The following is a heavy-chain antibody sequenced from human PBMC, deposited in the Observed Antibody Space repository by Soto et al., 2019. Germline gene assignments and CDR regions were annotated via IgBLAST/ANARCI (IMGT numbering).Heavy chain of an antibody. CDR1: GYTFTSYG. Sequence: ASVKVSCKASGYTFTSYGIIWVRQAPGQGLEWMGWISAYNGNTNYAQKLQGRVTMTTDTSTSTAYMELRSLRSDDTAVYYCARGGTMIVVEYYYYGMDVWGQGTTVTVSS. J-gene: IGHJ6*02. CDR3: ARGGTMIVVEYYYYGMDV. CDR2: ISAYNGNT. V-gene: IGHV1-18*01. D-gene: IGHD3-22*01.